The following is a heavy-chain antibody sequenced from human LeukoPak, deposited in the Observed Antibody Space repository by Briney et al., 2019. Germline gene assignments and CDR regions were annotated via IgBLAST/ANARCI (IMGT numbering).Heavy chain of an antibody. CDR1: GGSISSTNYY. J-gene: IGHJ4*02. D-gene: IGHD6-13*01. CDR3: ASGSWYVDTPPY. Sequence: SETLSLTCTVSGGSISSTNYYWGWIRQPPGKGLERIGSIYYSGSTYYNPSLKSRVTISVDTSKNHFSLKLSSVTAADTAVYYGASGSWYVDTPPYWGQGTLVTVSS. V-gene: IGHV4-39*07. CDR2: IYYSGST.